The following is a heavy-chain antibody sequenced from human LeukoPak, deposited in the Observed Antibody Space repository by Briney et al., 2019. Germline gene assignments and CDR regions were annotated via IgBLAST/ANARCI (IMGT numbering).Heavy chain of an antibody. V-gene: IGHV3-20*04. Sequence: GGSLRLSCAASGFTFDDYGMSWVRQAPGKGLEWVSGINWNGGSTGYADSVEGRFTISRDNAKNSLYLQMNSLRAEDTALYYCARDRPTTIFGVANNWFDPWGQGTLVTVSS. J-gene: IGHJ5*02. CDR2: INWNGGST. CDR3: ARDRPTTIFGVANNWFDP. CDR1: GFTFDDYG. D-gene: IGHD3-3*01.